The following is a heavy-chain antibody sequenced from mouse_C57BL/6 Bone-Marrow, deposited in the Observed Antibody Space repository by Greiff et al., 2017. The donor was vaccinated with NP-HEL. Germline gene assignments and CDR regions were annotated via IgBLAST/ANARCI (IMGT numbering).Heavy chain of an antibody. CDR2: INPNNGGT. CDR3: ARESNHWYFDV. V-gene: IGHV1-18*01. D-gene: IGHD2-5*01. Sequence: VHVKQSGPELVKPGASVKIPCKASGYTFTDYNMDWVKQSHGKSLEWIGDINPNNGGTIYNQKFKGKATLTVDKSSSTAYMELRSLTSEDTAVYYCARESNHWYFDVWGTGTTVTVSS. J-gene: IGHJ1*03. CDR1: GYTFTDYN.